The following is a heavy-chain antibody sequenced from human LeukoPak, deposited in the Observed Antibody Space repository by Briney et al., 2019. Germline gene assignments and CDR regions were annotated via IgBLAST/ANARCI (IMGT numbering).Heavy chain of an antibody. J-gene: IGHJ3*02. D-gene: IGHD2-15*01. CDR2: TSRRGPT. CDR1: GFSLSAYD. Sequence: PGGSLRLSCAASGFSLSAYDMRWVRQAPGKGLEWVSGTSRRGPTYYTDSVKGGFTISRDNSKNILYLQMDSLRADDTAVYYCAQGGYFAFDMWGQGKMVTVSS. CDR3: AQGGYFAFDM. V-gene: IGHV3-23*01.